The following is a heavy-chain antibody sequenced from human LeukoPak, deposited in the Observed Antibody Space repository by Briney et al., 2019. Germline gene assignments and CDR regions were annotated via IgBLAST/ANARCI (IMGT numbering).Heavy chain of an antibody. CDR2: ISWNSGSI. Sequence: GGSLRLSCAASGFTFDDYAMHWVRQAPGKGLEWVSGISWNSGSIGYADSVKGRFTISRDNSKNTLYLQMNSLRAEDTAVYYCAKDEGSGWFPFDYWGQGTLVTVSS. CDR1: GFTFDDYA. J-gene: IGHJ4*02. CDR3: AKDEGSGWFPFDY. D-gene: IGHD6-19*01. V-gene: IGHV3-9*01.